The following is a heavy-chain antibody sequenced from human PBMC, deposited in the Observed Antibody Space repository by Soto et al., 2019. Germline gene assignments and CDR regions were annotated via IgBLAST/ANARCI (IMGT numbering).Heavy chain of an antibody. CDR2: IIPILGIA. J-gene: IGHJ4*02. CDR3: AKSSVWYPYFDS. CDR1: GGTFSSYT. D-gene: IGHD6-13*01. Sequence: GASVKVSCKASGGTFSSYTISWVRQAPGQGLEWMGRIIPILGIANYAQKFQGRVTITADKSTSTAYMELNSLRAEDTAIYYCAKSSVWYPYFDSWGQGTLVTVSS. V-gene: IGHV1-69*02.